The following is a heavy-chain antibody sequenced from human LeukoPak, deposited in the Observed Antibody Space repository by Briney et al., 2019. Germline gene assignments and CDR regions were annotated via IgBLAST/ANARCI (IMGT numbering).Heavy chain of an antibody. D-gene: IGHD2-21*02. CDR1: GFTFSSYA. CDR2: ISYDGSNE. V-gene: IGHV3-30*14. Sequence: PGGSLRLSCAASGFTFSSYALHWVRQAPGKGLEWVAVISYDGSNEYYADSVKGRFTISRDNSKNTVYLQMNSLRAEDTALYYCARERDGYCGGDCYYYYGMDVWGQGTTVTVSS. CDR3: ARERDGYCGGDCYYYYGMDV. J-gene: IGHJ6*02.